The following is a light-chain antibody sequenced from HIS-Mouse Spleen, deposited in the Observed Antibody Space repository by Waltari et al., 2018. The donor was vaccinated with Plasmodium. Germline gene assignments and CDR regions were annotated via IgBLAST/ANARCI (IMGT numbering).Light chain of an antibody. CDR3: QAWDSSTAV. J-gene: IGLJ3*02. CDR1: KLGDKY. Sequence: SYELTQPPSVSVSPRQTASITCSGDKLGDKYACWYQQKPGQSPVLVIYQDSKRPSGTPVRFSGSNTGNTATLTISGTQAMDEADYYCQAWDSSTAVFGGGTKLTVL. CDR2: QDS. V-gene: IGLV3-1*01.